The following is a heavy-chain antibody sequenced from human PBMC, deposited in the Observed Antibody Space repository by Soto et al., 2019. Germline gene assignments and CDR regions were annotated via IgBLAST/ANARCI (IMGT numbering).Heavy chain of an antibody. V-gene: IGHV3-30-3*01. Sequence: GGSLRLSCAASGFTFSSYAMHWVRQAPGKGLEWVAVISYDGSNKYYADSVKGRFTISRDNSKNTLYLQMNSLRAEDTAVYCCARDLWSGYFSRTTPDVWGQGTTVTVSS. CDR2: ISYDGSNK. CDR3: ARDLWSGYFSRTTPDV. CDR1: GFTFSSYA. J-gene: IGHJ6*02. D-gene: IGHD3-3*01.